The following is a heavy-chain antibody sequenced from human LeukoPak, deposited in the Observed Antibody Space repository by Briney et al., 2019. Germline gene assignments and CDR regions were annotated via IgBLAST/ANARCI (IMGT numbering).Heavy chain of an antibody. CDR2: IYHSEST. CDR3: ARDRLSLGAFDI. Sequence: SETLSLTCAVSGDSINSRSCYWAWIRQPPGKGLEWIGSIYHSESTYYNPSLKSRVTISLDTSKNQFSLRLSSLTAADTAVYYCARDRLSLGAFDIWGQGTMVTVSS. J-gene: IGHJ3*02. V-gene: IGHV4-39*07. D-gene: IGHD7-27*01. CDR1: GDSINSRSCY.